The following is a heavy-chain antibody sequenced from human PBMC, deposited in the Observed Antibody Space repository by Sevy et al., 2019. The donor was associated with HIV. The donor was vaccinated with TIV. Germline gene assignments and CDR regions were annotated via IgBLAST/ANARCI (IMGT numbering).Heavy chain of an antibody. CDR2: IYYNGHI. J-gene: IGHJ4*02. CDR3: AGENAWGRGYS. V-gene: IGHV4-59*08. CDR1: GGSITSLY. D-gene: IGHD1-26*01. Sequence: SETLSLTCTVSGGSITSLYWNWIRQPPGKALEWIANIYYNGHINYSPSLKSRVTLSLDTSTNQFSLRLSSVTAADTAMYYCAGENAWGRGYSWGQGTLVTVSS.